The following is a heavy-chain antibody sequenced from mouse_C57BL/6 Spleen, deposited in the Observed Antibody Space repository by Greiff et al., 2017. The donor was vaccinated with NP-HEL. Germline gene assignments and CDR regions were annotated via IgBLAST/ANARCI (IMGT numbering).Heavy chain of an antibody. D-gene: IGHD1-1*01. Sequence: QVQLQQPGAELVKPGASVKLSCKASGYTFTSYWMHWVKQRPGQGLEWIGMIHPNSGSTNYNEKFKSKATLTVDKSSSTAYMQLSSLTSEDSAVYYCATPPSYYYGDYWGQGTTLTVSS. CDR2: IHPNSGST. J-gene: IGHJ2*01. CDR1: GYTFTSYW. CDR3: ATPPSYYYGDY. V-gene: IGHV1-64*01.